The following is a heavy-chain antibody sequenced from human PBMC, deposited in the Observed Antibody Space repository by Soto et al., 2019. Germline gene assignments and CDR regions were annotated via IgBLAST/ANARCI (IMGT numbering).Heavy chain of an antibody. D-gene: IGHD5-18*01. J-gene: IGHJ6*02. CDR1: GFTFTSSA. V-gene: IGHV1-58*01. CDR2: IVVGSGNT. Sequence: GASVKVSCKASGFTFTSSAVQWVRQARGQRLEWIGWIVVGSGNTNYAQKFQERVTITRDMSTSTAYMELSSLRSEDTAVYYCAADLPTAMVMSYYYYGMDVWGQGTTVTVSS. CDR3: AADLPTAMVMSYYYYGMDV.